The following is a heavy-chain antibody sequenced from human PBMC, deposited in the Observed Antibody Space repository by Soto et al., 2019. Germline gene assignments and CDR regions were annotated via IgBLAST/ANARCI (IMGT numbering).Heavy chain of an antibody. Sequence: GGSLRLSCAASGFTFSSYGMHWVRQAPGKGLEWVAVISYDGSNKYYADSVKGRFTISRDNSKNTLYLQMNSLRAEDTAVYYCAKDGGYYDSSGYYPEYYFDYWGQGTLVTVSS. J-gene: IGHJ4*02. CDR3: AKDGGYYDSSGYYPEYYFDY. V-gene: IGHV3-30*18. CDR1: GFTFSSYG. CDR2: ISYDGSNK. D-gene: IGHD3-22*01.